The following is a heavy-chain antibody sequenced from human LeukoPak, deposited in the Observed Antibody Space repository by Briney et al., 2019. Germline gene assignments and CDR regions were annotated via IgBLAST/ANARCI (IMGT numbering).Heavy chain of an antibody. V-gene: IGHV3-30-3*01. D-gene: IGHD1-1*01. Sequence: GGSLRLSCAASEITFSNYAVHWFRQAPGKGLQWVAVISYDGSTIHYADSVKGRFTISRDNAKNTLYLQMNSLRAEDTAVYYCARGNAHALDIWGQGTMVTVSS. CDR1: EITFSNYA. J-gene: IGHJ3*02. CDR2: ISYDGSTI. CDR3: ARGNAHALDI.